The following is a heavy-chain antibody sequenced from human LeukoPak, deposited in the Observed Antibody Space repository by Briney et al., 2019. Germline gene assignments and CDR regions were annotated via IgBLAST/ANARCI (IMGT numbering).Heavy chain of an antibody. Sequence: PGGSLRLSCAASGFTFDDYAMHWVRQAPGKGLEWVSGISWNSDSIGYADSVKGRFTISRDNAKNTLYLQMNSLRAEGTAVYYCARDHYDSSGDAFDIWGQGTMVTVSS. CDR2: ISWNSDSI. CDR1: GFTFDDYA. J-gene: IGHJ3*02. V-gene: IGHV3-9*01. D-gene: IGHD3-22*01. CDR3: ARDHYDSSGDAFDI.